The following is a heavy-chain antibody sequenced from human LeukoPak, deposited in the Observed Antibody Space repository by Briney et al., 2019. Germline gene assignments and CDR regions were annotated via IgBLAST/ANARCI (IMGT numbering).Heavy chain of an antibody. CDR3: ARVGYCSGGSCYRGDY. J-gene: IGHJ4*02. V-gene: IGHV3-33*01. CDR2: IWYDGSNK. D-gene: IGHD2-15*01. CDR1: GFTFSSNG. Sequence: GGSLRLSCAASGFTFSSNGMHSVRQAPGKGLEWVAVIWYDGSNKYYVDSVKGRFTISRDNSKNTLYLQMNTLRAEDTAVYYCARVGYCSGGSCYRGDYWGQGTLVTVSS.